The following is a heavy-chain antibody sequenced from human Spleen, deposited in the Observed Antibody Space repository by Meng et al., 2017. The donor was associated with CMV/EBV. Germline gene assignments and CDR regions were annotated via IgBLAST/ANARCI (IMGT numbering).Heavy chain of an antibody. J-gene: IGHJ4*02. V-gene: IGHV5-10-1*01. CDR2: IDPADSDI. CDR1: GYSFTSYW. D-gene: IGHD3-22*01. CDR3: ARHGYSDNQ. Sequence: EVHLIQSGAAAKKRGESGRISCKASGYSFTSYWISWVRQLPGKGLEWMGRIDPADSDINYSPSFQGHVTLSADKSISTAYLQWSSLKASDTAIYYCARHGYSDNQWGQGTLGTVSS.